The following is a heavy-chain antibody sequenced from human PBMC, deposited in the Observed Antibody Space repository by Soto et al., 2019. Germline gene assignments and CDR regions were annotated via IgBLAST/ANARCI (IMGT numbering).Heavy chain of an antibody. CDR2: ISPGGDRI. Sequence: EVQLVDSGGGLVQPGGSLRLSCVSSGFMFDPYAMNWVLQAPGKGLEWVSYISPGGDRIYYAESLKGRITISRDNARNSLSLQMNILSDEDTAVYYCTKSADSAGWGVDFWGQGTLVTVSS. J-gene: IGHJ4*02. CDR3: TKSADSAGWGVDF. CDR1: GFMFDPYA. D-gene: IGHD6-19*01. V-gene: IGHV3-48*02.